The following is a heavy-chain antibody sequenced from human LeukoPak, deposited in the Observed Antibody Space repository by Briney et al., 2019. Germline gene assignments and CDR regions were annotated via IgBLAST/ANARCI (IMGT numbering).Heavy chain of an antibody. CDR1: GFTFSTYA. CDR2: ISYDGTNT. CDR3: AREASDAFDI. Sequence: PGRSLRLSCAASGFTFSTYAMHWVRQAPGKGLEWVAVISYDGTNTYYADSVKGRFTISRDNSKNTLFLQMNSLRAEDTAVYYCAREASDAFDIWGQGTMVTVSS. V-gene: IGHV3-30-3*01. J-gene: IGHJ3*02.